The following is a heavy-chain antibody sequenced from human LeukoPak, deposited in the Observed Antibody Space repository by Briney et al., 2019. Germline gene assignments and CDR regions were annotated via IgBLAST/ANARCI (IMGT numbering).Heavy chain of an antibody. Sequence: SETLSLTCSVSGGSINSRSYYWGWVRQPPGRGLEWLGSIYYSGSTYYNPSLKSRVTISVDTSKNQFSLKLSSVTAADTAVYYCARDPAFLTGNYWYFDLWGRGTLVTVSS. J-gene: IGHJ2*01. CDR1: GGSINSRSYY. V-gene: IGHV4-39*07. CDR3: ARDPAFLTGNYWYFDL. D-gene: IGHD1-20*01. CDR2: IYYSGST.